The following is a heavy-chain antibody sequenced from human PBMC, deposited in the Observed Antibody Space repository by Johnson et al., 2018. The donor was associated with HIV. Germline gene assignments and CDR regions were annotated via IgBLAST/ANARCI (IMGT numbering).Heavy chain of an antibody. CDR1: GVTISSFG. CDR2: IRFDGSDE. D-gene: IGHD6-6*01. J-gene: IGHJ3*02. CDR3: ARASVSSPRYSSSSDDAFDI. Sequence: VQLVESGGGVVQPGGSLRLSCAASGVTISSFGMHWVRQAPGKGLEWVAFIRFDGSDEYYSNSVKGRFTISRDNSKNTLYLQMNSLRAEDTAVYYCARASVSSPRYSSSSDDAFDIWGQGTMVTVSS. V-gene: IGHV3-30*02.